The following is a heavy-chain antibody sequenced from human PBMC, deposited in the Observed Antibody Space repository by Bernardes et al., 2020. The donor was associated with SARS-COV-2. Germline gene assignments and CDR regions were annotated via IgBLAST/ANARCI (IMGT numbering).Heavy chain of an antibody. CDR3: VRSSSENYGGS. J-gene: IGHJ5*02. CDR2: ISGDGSST. Sequence: VPGKGLLWFSRISGDGSSTSYADSAKGRFTISRDNAKNTLYLQMNSLRAEDTDVYYCVRSSSENYGGSCDQGTLVTVSS. V-gene: IGHV3-74*01. D-gene: IGHD3-10*01.